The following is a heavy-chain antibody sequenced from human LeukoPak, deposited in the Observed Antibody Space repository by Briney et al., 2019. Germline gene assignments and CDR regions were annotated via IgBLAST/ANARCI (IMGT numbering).Heavy chain of an antibody. Sequence: SETLSLTCTVSGDSISSSHWSWVRQPPGKGLEWIGNIHYSGIINYNPSLKSRVTISVDTSKNQFSLKLNTVTAADTAVHYCARGSGWFNYWGQGTLVTVSS. D-gene: IGHD6-19*01. CDR3: ARGSGWFNY. CDR2: IHYSGII. V-gene: IGHV4-59*01. CDR1: GDSISSSH. J-gene: IGHJ4*02.